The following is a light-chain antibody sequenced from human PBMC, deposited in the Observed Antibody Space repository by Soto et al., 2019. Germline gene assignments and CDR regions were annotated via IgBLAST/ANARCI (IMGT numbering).Light chain of an antibody. V-gene: IGLV2-14*01. J-gene: IGLJ2*01. CDR1: SSDVGGYNY. CDR2: EVS. CDR3: SSYRTGSTLVV. Sequence: QSALTQPASVSGSPGQSITISCTGTSSDVGGYNYVSWYQQHPGKAPKLMIYEVSNRPSGVSNRFSGSKSGNTASLTISGLQADDEANYYCSSYRTGSTLVVFGGGTKLTVL.